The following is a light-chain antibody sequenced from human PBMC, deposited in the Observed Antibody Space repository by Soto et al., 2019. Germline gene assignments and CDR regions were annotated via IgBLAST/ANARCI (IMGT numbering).Light chain of an antibody. CDR1: SSDVGSYNL. J-gene: IGLJ2*01. CDR2: EVS. CDR3: CSYAGSMV. Sequence: QSALTQPASVSGSPGQSITISCTGTSSDVGSYNLVSWYQQHPGKAPKLMIYEVSKRPSGVSNRFSGSKSGNTASLTISGLQAEDEADYYCCSYAGSMVFGRGTKLTVL. V-gene: IGLV2-23*02.